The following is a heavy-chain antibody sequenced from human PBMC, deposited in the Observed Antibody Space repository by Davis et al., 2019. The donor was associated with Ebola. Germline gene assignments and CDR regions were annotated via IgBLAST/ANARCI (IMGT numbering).Heavy chain of an antibody. D-gene: IGHD2-2*01. CDR3: AKDLRARPAAILGIFDY. CDR2: ISYDGSNK. V-gene: IGHV3-30*18. CDR1: GFTFSSYG. Sequence: GESLKISCAASGFTFSSYGMHWVRQAPGKGLEWVAVISYDGSNKYYADSVKGRFTISRDNSKNTLYLQMNSLRAEDTAVYYCAKDLRARPAAILGIFDYWGQGTLVTVSS. J-gene: IGHJ4*02.